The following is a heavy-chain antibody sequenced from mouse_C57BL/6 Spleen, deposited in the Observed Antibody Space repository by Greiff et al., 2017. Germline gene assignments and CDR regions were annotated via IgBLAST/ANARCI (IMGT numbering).Heavy chain of an antibody. CDR3: ARRATVVADYAMDY. D-gene: IGHD1-1*01. Sequence: QVQLQQPGAELVKPGASMKLSCKASGYTFTSYWMQWVKQRPGQGLEWIGEIDPSDSYTNYNQKFKGKATLTVDTSSSTAYMQLSSLTSEDSAVYYCARRATVVADYAMDYWGQGTSVTVSS. CDR1: GYTFTSYW. J-gene: IGHJ4*01. V-gene: IGHV1-50*01. CDR2: IDPSDSYT.